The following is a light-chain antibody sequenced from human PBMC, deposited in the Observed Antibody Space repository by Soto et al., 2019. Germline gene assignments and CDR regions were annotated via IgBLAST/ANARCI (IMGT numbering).Light chain of an antibody. V-gene: IGKV3-20*01. J-gene: IGKJ1*01. CDR2: GAS. CDR1: QSVSNNY. CDR3: QQCGSSGT. Sequence: EIVSTQSPGTLPLSPVERATLSCMASQSVSNNYLACYQQKPGQAPRLLIYGASNRATGIPGRVSGSGSGTVFTLTISRLQPEVFAVYYCQQCGSSGTFGQGTKVDIK.